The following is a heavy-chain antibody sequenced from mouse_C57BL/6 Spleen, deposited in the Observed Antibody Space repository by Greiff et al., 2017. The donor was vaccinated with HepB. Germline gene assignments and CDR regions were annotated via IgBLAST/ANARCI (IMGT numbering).Heavy chain of an antibody. J-gene: IGHJ4*01. CDR3: ASITTVVYYAMDY. D-gene: IGHD1-1*01. CDR1: GYTFTDYN. Sequence: EVQLQESGPELVKPGASVKMSCKASGYTFTDYNMHWVKQSHGKSLEWIGYINPNNGGTSYNQKFKGKATLTVNKSSSTAYMELRSLTSEDSAVYYCASITTVVYYAMDYWGQGTSVTVSS. CDR2: INPNNGGT. V-gene: IGHV1-22*01.